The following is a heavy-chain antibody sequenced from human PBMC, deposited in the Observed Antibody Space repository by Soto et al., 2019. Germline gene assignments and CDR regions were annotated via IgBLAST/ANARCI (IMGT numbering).Heavy chain of an antibody. Sequence: QTLSLTCAISGDSVSSNSAAWNWIRQSPSRGLEWLGRTYYRSKWYNDYAVSVKSRITINPDTSKNQFSLQLNSVTPEDTAVYYCARGTYSSSSGRYYYYGMDVWGQGTTVTVSS. CDR3: ARGTYSSSSGRYYYYGMDV. CDR1: GDSVSSNSAA. D-gene: IGHD6-6*01. J-gene: IGHJ6*02. V-gene: IGHV6-1*01. CDR2: TYYRSKWYN.